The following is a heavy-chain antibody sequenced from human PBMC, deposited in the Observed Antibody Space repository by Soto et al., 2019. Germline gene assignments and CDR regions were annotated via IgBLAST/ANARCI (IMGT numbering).Heavy chain of an antibody. D-gene: IGHD2-8*01. J-gene: IGHJ6*02. Sequence: QVQLVQSGAEVKKPGASVKVSCKASGYTFTSYYMHWVRQAPGQGLEWMGIINPSGGSTSYAQKFQGRVTMTRDTSTSTVYMELSSLRSEDTAVYYSARQARYCTNGVCSAYGMDVWGQGTTVTVSS. CDR3: ARQARYCTNGVCSAYGMDV. V-gene: IGHV1-46*01. CDR2: INPSGGST. CDR1: GYTFTSYY.